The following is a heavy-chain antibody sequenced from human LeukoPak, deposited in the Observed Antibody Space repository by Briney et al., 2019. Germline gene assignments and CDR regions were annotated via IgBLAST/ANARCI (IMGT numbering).Heavy chain of an antibody. Sequence: ASVKVSCKASGYTFTGYYMHWVRQAPGQGLEWMGWISPNSGGTNYAQKFQGRVTMTRDTSISTAYMELSRLRSDDTAVYYCAIAAAGIDLYYFDYWGQGTLVTVSS. CDR2: ISPNSGGT. J-gene: IGHJ4*02. CDR1: GYTFTGYY. V-gene: IGHV1-2*02. D-gene: IGHD6-13*01. CDR3: AIAAAGIDLYYFDY.